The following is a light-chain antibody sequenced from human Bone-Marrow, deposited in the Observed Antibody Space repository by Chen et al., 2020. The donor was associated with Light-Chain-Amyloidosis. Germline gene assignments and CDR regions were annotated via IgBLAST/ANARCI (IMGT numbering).Light chain of an antibody. CDR1: QTISSNY. Sequence: EIVLTQSPGTLSLSPGEGANLSCRASQTISSNYLTWYQQKFGQAPRLLIYGSSSRATGIPDRFTGSGSGTDFTLSINILEREEFAMYYCKQYGTSPLTFGGGTKVEIK. V-gene: IGKV3-20*01. J-gene: IGKJ4*02. CDR2: GSS. CDR3: KQYGTSPLT.